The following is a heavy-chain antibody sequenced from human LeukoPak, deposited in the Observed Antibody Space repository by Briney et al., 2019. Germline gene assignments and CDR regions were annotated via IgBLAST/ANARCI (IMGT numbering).Heavy chain of an antibody. Sequence: ASVKVSCTASGYTFTSYYMHWVRQAPGQGLEWTGIINPSGGSTSYAQKFQGRVTMTRDTSTSTVYVELSSLRSEDTAVYYCARGQQFAAAWFDYWGQGTLVTVSS. V-gene: IGHV1-46*01. CDR2: INPSGGST. CDR1: GYTFTSYY. D-gene: IGHD6-13*01. J-gene: IGHJ4*02. CDR3: ARGQQFAAAWFDY.